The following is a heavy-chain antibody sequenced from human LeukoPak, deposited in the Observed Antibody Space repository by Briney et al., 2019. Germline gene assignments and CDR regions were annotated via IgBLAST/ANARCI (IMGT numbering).Heavy chain of an antibody. CDR3: ARGVWAPFDA. CDR1: GGSFSGYY. Sequence: PSETLSLTCAVYGGSFSGYYWSWIRQPPGKGLEWIGEINHSGSTNYNPSLKSRVTISVDTSKNQFSLKLSSVTAADTAVYYCARGVWAPFDAWGQGTLVSVSS. CDR2: INHSGST. V-gene: IGHV4-34*01. D-gene: IGHD3-9*01. J-gene: IGHJ4*02.